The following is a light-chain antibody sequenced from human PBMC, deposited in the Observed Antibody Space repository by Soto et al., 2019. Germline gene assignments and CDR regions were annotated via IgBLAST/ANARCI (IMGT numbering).Light chain of an antibody. J-gene: IGLJ2*01. Sequence: QSVLTQPPLASGTPGQRVTISCSGSSSNIGGNTVNWYQQLPGTAPKLLIYSNNQRPSGVPDRFSGSKSGTSASLAISGLQSEDEADYYCAAWDDSLNGPVFGGGTKVTVL. CDR2: SNN. CDR3: AAWDDSLNGPV. V-gene: IGLV1-44*01. CDR1: SSNIGGNT.